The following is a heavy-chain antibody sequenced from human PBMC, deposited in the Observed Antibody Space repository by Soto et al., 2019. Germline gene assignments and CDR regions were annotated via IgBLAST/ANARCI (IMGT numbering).Heavy chain of an antibody. CDR1: GFTFSSYW. J-gene: IGHJ4*02. D-gene: IGHD2-8*01. CDR3: AKEAVGYCTNGVCYNFDY. V-gene: IGHV3-74*01. Sequence: QPGGSLRLSCAASGFTFSSYWMHWVRQAPGKGLVWVSRINSDGSSTSYADSVKGRFTISRDNSKNTLYLQMNSLRAEDTAVYYCAKEAVGYCTNGVCYNFDYWGQGTLVTVSS. CDR2: INSDGSST.